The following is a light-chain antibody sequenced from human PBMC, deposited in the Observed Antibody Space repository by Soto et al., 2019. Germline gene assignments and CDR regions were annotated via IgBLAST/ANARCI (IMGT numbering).Light chain of an antibody. CDR2: DAS. J-gene: IGKJ4*01. CDR1: QSVSRY. Sequence: EIVLTQSPATLSLSPGERATLSCRASQSVSRYFAWYQQKPGQAPRLLIYDASNRATGIPARFSGSGSGTDFTLTISSLEPEDFAVYYCQQRNTWPLTFGGGTKVDIK. CDR3: QQRNTWPLT. V-gene: IGKV3-11*01.